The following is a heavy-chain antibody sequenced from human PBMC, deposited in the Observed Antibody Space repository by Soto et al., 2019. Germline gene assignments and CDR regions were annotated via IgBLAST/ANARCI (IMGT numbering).Heavy chain of an antibody. D-gene: IGHD2-2*01. CDR2: ILYDGSNK. CDR3: AKSREAYNCCFYYRMHI. V-gene: IGHV3-30*18. Sequence: GGSLRLSCAASGFTFSNYGMHWVRQTPGKGLEWVALILYDGSNKYYADSVKCRFTISRDNSKNTLYLQVSSLRADHTAVYYSAKSREAYNCCFYYRMHICRRGTTGT. J-gene: IGHJ6*02. CDR1: GFTFSNYG.